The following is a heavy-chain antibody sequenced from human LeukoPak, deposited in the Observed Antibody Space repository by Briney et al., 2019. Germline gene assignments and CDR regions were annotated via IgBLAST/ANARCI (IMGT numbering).Heavy chain of an antibody. V-gene: IGHV4-59*12. Sequence: SETLSLTCTVSGGSISSYYWSWIRQPPGKGLEWIGYIYYSGSTNYNPSLKSRVTISVDTSKNQFSLKLSSVTAADTAVYYCARAREQPHYYYYYMDVWGKGTTVTVSS. CDR3: ARAREQPHYYYYYMDV. J-gene: IGHJ6*03. D-gene: IGHD5-24*01. CDR1: GGSISSYY. CDR2: IYYSGST.